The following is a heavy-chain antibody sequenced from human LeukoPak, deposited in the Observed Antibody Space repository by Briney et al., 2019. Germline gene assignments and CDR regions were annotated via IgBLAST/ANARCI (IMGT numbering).Heavy chain of an antibody. J-gene: IGHJ4*02. CDR1: GFTFSSYG. Sequence: GGSLRLSCAASGFTFSSYGMNWVRQAPGKGLEWVSAISGSGGSTYYADSVKGRFTISRDNSKNTLYLQMNSLRAEDTAVYYCAKDLGGIYYYDFWGQGTLVTVSS. D-gene: IGHD3-16*01. CDR3: AKDLGGIYYYDF. CDR2: ISGSGGST. V-gene: IGHV3-23*01.